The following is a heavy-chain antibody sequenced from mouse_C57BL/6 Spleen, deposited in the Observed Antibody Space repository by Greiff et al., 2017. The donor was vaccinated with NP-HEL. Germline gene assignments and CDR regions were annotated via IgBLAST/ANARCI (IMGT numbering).Heavy chain of an antibody. CDR2: ISDGGSYT. Sequence: EVRLVESGGGLVKPGGSLKLSCAASGFTFSSYAMSWVRQTPEKRLEWVATISDGGSYTYYPDNVKGRFTISRDNAKNNLYLQMSHRKSEDTAMYYCAREGANYGSSSHWYFDVWGTGTTVTVSS. D-gene: IGHD1-1*01. V-gene: IGHV5-4*01. CDR3: AREGANYGSSSHWYFDV. J-gene: IGHJ1*03. CDR1: GFTFSSYA.